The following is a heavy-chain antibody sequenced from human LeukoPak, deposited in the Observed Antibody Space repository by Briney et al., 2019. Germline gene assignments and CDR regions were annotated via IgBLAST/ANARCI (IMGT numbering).Heavy chain of an antibody. CDR1: GYAFNIYD. Sequence: GASVKVSCKASGYAFNIYDINWVRQATGQGLEWMGWMNPDSGNTGFVQKFQGRVTMTRNTSITTAYMELSSLRFEDTAVYYCAVHLPGDYLDRWGQGTLVTVSS. CDR2: MNPDSGNT. J-gene: IGHJ4*02. V-gene: IGHV1-8*01. CDR3: AVHLPGDYLDR.